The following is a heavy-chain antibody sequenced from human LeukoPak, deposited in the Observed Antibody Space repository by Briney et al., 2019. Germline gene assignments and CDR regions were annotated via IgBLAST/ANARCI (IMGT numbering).Heavy chain of an antibody. D-gene: IGHD3-10*01. CDR1: GGSVSSGSYF. CDR2: IYYSGST. Sequence: PSETLSLTCTVSGGSVSSGSYFWSWVRQPPGKGLEWIGYIYYSGSTNYNPSLKSRVTISVDTSMNQFSLKLSSVTAADTAVYYCAREGIYYYDMDVWGQGTTVNVSS. V-gene: IGHV4-61*01. J-gene: IGHJ6*02. CDR3: AREGIYYYDMDV.